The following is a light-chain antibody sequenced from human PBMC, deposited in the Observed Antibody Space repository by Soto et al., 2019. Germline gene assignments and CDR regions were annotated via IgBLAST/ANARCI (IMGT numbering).Light chain of an antibody. CDR3: QQSYSSPQT. CDR1: QSISSY. Sequence: DLQMTQSPSSLSTSVGDRVTITCRASQSISSYLNWYQQKPGQAPKLLIYGASYLQSGVPSRISGGGSGTDFTLTISSLQPEDLVTYYCQQSYSSPQTFGQGTKLEIK. CDR2: GAS. V-gene: IGKV1-39*01. J-gene: IGKJ2*01.